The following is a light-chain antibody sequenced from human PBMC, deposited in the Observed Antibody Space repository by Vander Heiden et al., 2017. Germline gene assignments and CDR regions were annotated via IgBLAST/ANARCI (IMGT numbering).Light chain of an antibody. V-gene: IGLV1-40*01. Sequence: QSVLTPPPSVSGAPGPGVTISCTGSSSNIGAGYDVHWYQQLPGTAPKLLIYINNNRPSGVPDRFFGSKSGTSAFLAITGLQADDEAVYYCLSYDSSLTGAVFGGGTKLTLL. CDR3: LSYDSSLTGAV. J-gene: IGLJ3*02. CDR1: SSNIGAGYD. CDR2: INN.